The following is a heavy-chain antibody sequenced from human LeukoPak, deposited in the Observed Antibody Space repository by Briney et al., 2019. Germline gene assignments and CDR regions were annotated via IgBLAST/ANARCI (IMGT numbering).Heavy chain of an antibody. CDR3: ARLLVGAPDH. CDR1: GGSISSYY. CDR2: IYYSGST. Sequence: PSETLSLTCTVSGGSISSYYWSWIRQPPGKGLEWIGYIYYSGSTNYNPSLKSRVTISVVTSKNQFSLKLSSVTAADTAVYYCARLLVGAPDHWGQGTLVTVSS. J-gene: IGHJ5*02. V-gene: IGHV4-59*08.